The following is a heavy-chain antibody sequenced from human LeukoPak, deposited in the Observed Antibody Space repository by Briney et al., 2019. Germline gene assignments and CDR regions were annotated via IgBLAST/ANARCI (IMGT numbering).Heavy chain of an antibody. CDR1: GYTFTSYD. J-gene: IGHJ3*02. CDR2: MNPNSGNT. CDR3: ARGRWAVASDAFDI. V-gene: IGHV1-8*01. D-gene: IGHD6-19*01. Sequence: GASVKVSCKASGYTFTSYDINWVRQATGQGLEWMGWMNPNSGNTGYAQKFQGRVTITRNTSISTAYMELSSLRSEDTAVYYCARGRWAVASDAFDIWGQGTMVTVSS.